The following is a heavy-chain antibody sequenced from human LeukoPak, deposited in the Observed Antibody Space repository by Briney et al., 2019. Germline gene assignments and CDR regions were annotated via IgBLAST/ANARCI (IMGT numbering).Heavy chain of an antibody. V-gene: IGHV3-23*01. D-gene: IGHD5-18*01. Sequence: TGGSLRLSCAASGFTFSSYAMSWVRQAPGKGLEWVSAISGSGGSTYYADSVKGRFTISRDNSKNTLYLQMNSLRAEDTAVYYCAKKSEDTAMVTRGYYYYYMDGWGEGTTVTVSS. CDR3: AKKSEDTAMVTRGYYYYYMDG. CDR1: GFTFSSYA. CDR2: ISGSGGST. J-gene: IGHJ6*03.